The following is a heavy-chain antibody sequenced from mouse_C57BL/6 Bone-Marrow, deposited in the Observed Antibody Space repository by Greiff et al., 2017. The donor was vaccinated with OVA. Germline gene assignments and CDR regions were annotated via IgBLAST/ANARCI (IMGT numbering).Heavy chain of an antibody. J-gene: IGHJ1*03. CDR1: GYSITSGYD. V-gene: IGHV3-1*01. Sequence: EVQLQQSGPGMVKPSQSLSLTCTVTGYSITSGYDWHWIRHFPGNKLEWMGYISYSGSTNYNPSLKSRISITHDTSKNHFFLKLNSVTTEDTATYYCARGGGNFYWYFDVWGTGTTVTVSS. CDR3: ARGGGNFYWYFDV. CDR2: ISYSGST.